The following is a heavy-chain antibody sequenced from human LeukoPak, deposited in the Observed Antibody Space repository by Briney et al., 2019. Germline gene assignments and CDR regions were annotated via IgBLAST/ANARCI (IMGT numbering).Heavy chain of an antibody. V-gene: IGHV4-38-2*01. J-gene: IGHJ4*02. CDR2: FYHSGIT. D-gene: IGHD2-2*01. CDR1: GYSISSGYY. Sequence: SETLSLTCAVSGYSISSGYYWGWIRQPPGKGLEWIASFYHSGITYYNPSLKSRVTISGDTSKNQFSLKLSSVTAADTAVYYCARREDCSSASCSKYFDYWGQGTLVTVSS. CDR3: ARREDCSSASCSKYFDY.